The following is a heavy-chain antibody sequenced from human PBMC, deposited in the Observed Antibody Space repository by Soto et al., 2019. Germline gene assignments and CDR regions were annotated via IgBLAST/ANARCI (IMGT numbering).Heavy chain of an antibody. V-gene: IGHV1-8*01. CDR1: GYTFTSYD. CDR2: MNPNSGNT. D-gene: IGHD3-3*01. J-gene: IGHJ4*02. Sequence: ASVKVSCKASGYTFTSYDINWVRQATGQGLEWMGWMNPNSGNTGYAQKFQGRVTMTRNTSISTAYMELSSLRSEDTAVYYCVRVYVFGVGYQDGGQGPLVTVSS. CDR3: VRVYVFGVGYQD.